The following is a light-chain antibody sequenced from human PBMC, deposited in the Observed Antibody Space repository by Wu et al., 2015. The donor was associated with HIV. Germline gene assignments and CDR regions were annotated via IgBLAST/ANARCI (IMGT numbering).Light chain of an antibody. Sequence: DIQMTQSPSTLSASVGDRVSITCRASQSVDTWLAWYQQAPGKAPKLPIYESSTLESGVPSRFSGSGSGTEFTLTISSLQPDDSATYYCQHYKSYSYTFGQGTKLEIK. CDR3: QHYKSYSYT. J-gene: IGKJ2*01. CDR1: QSVDTW. V-gene: IGKV1-5*03. CDR2: ESS.